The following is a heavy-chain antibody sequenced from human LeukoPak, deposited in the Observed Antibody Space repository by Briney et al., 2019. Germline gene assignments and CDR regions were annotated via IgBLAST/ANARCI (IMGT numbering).Heavy chain of an antibody. CDR2: INPSGGST. Sequence: ASVKVSCTASGYTFTSYYMHWVRQAPGQGLEWMGIINPSGGSTSYAQKFQGRVTMTRDASTSTVYMELSSLRSEDTAVYYCAREEVGATDFDYWGQGTLVTVSS. CDR1: GYTFTSYY. V-gene: IGHV1-46*01. CDR3: AREEVGATDFDY. D-gene: IGHD1-26*01. J-gene: IGHJ4*02.